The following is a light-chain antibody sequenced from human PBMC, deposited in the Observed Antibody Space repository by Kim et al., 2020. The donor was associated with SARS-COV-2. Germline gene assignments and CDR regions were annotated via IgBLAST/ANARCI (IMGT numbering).Light chain of an antibody. CDR3: QQYLISPWT. J-gene: IGKJ1*01. Sequence: GESATPSCRASQSVGSTYLAWYQQKPGQAPRLLIYGGSSRATGIPDRFSGSGSGTDVTLAISRLEPEDFAVYYCQQYLISPWTFGQGTKVDIK. V-gene: IGKV3-20*01. CDR2: GGS. CDR1: QSVGSTY.